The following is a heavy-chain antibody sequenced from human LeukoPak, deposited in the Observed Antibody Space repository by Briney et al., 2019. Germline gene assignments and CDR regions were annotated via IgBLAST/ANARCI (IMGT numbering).Heavy chain of an antibody. CDR2: IFPIFGTA. CDR1: GGTFSSYA. D-gene: IGHD2-15*01. J-gene: IGHJ4*02. Sequence: ASVKVSCKASGGTFSSYAISWVRQAPGQGLERMGGIFPIFGTANYAHKFQGRVTITADKSTSTAYMELSSLRSEDTAVYYCASGYCSGGSCYSVFDYWGQGTLVTVSS. CDR3: ASGYCSGGSCYSVFDY. V-gene: IGHV1-69*06.